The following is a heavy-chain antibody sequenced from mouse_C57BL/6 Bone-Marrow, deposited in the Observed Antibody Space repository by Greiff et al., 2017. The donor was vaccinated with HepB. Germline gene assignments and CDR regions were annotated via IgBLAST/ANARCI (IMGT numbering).Heavy chain of an antibody. Sequence: EVHLVESGGGLVKPGGSLKLSCAASGFTFSDYGMHWVRQAPEKGLEWVAYIGSGSSTIYYADTVKGRFTISRDNAKNTLFLQMTSLRSEDTAMYYCAREDYWGQGTTLTVSS. V-gene: IGHV5-17*01. J-gene: IGHJ2*01. CDR1: GFTFSDYG. CDR3: AREDY. CDR2: IGSGSSTI.